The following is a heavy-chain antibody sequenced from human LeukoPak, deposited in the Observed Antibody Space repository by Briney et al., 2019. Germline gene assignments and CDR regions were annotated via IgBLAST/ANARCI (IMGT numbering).Heavy chain of an antibody. D-gene: IGHD2-2*01. CDR1: GGSFSGYY. CDR2: INHSGST. CDR3: ARGVVPARALNYNWFDP. V-gene: IGHV4-34*01. J-gene: IGHJ5*02. Sequence: SETLSLTCAVYGGSFSGYYWSWIRQPPGKGLEWIGEINHSGSTNYNPSLKSRVTISVDTSKNQFSLKLSSVTAADTAVYYCARGVVPARALNYNWFDPWGQGTLVTVSS.